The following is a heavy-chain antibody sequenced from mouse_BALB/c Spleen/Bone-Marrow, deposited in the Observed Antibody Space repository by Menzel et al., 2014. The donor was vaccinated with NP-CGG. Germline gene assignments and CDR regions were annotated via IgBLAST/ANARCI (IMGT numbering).Heavy chain of an antibody. CDR1: GFNIKDTY. Sequence: EVQLQQSGAELVKPGASVKLSCTASGFNIKDTYMRWVKQRPEQGLEWIGRIDPANGNTKYDPKFQGKATITADTSSNTAYLQLSRLTSEDTAVYYCAGASYYAMDYWGQGTSVTVSS. V-gene: IGHV14-3*02. CDR2: IDPANGNT. CDR3: AGASYYAMDY. J-gene: IGHJ4*01.